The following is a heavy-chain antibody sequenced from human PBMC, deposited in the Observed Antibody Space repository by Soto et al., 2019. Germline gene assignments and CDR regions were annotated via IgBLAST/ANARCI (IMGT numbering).Heavy chain of an antibody. V-gene: IGHV1-3*05. CDR3: TRGCVSISCFYD. CDR2: INAGNGDT. J-gene: IGHJ4*02. D-gene: IGHD3-3*02. CDR1: GYTFTSYV. Sequence: QVQLVQSGAEEKKPGASMKVSCKASGYTFTSYVILWVRQAPGQGLEWMGSINAGNGDTRYSQNFQGRATITTETPASTAYMELSSLTSEDTAVYYCTRGCVSISCFYDWGQGTLVSVSS.